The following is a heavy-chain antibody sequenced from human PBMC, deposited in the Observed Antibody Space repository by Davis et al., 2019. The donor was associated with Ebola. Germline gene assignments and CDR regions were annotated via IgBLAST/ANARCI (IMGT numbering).Heavy chain of an antibody. J-gene: IGHJ4*02. CDR1: GFTFSSYA. Sequence: GGSLRLSCAASGFTFSSYAMHWVRQAPGKGLEWVAVISYDGSNKYYADSVKGRFTISRDTSSNTLYLQMNSLRAEDTAVYYCAKGRSSWPFDYWGQGTLVTVSS. D-gene: IGHD6-13*01. V-gene: IGHV3-30-3*02. CDR2: ISYDGSNK. CDR3: AKGRSSWPFDY.